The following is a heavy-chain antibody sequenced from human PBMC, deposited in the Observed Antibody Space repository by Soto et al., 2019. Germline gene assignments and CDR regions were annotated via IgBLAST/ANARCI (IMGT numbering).Heavy chain of an antibody. J-gene: IGHJ4*02. CDR1: GYTFTSYG. CDR3: ARNLGNWNDLGYFDY. V-gene: IGHV1-18*01. D-gene: IGHD1-20*01. Sequence: QVQLVQSGAEVKKPGASVKVSCKASGYTFTSYGISWVRQAPGQGLEWMGWISAYNGNTNYAQKLQGRVNMTQDTPTSTAYMEMRSLRSDDTAVYYCARNLGNWNDLGYFDYRGQGTLVTVSS. CDR2: ISAYNGNT.